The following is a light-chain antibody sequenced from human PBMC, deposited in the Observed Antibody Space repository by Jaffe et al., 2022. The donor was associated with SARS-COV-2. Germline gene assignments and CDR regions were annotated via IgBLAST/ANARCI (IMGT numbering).Light chain of an antibody. Sequence: DVVMTQSPLSLSVTLGQPASISCRSTQSLVHSNGDTYLNWFQQRPGQSPRRLIYKVFNRDSGVPDRFSGSGSGTDFTLKISRVEAEDVGLYYCMEGTHSNTFGQGTKLEI. CDR1: QSLVHSNGDTY. CDR3: MEGTHSNT. CDR2: KVF. J-gene: IGKJ2*01. V-gene: IGKV2-30*02.